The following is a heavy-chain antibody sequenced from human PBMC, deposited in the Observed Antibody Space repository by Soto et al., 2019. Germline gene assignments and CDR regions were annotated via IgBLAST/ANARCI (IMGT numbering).Heavy chain of an antibody. CDR3: ARRRSGPTFFDY. D-gene: IGHD3-10*01. V-gene: IGHV4-59*08. CDR2: IYHSGST. Sequence: SETLSLTCTVSGGSISSYYWSWIRQPPGKGLEWIGFIYHSGSTNYSPSLKSRVTLSIDTSKNQFSLKLSTVTAADTAVYYCARRRSGPTFFDYWGQGTLVTVSS. J-gene: IGHJ4*02. CDR1: GGSISSYY.